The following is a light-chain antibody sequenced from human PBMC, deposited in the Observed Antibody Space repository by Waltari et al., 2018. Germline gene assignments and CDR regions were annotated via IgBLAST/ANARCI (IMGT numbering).Light chain of an antibody. Sequence: SYELPQTPSVSVSPGQTARITCSGHEFPSKYPYWFQQKSGQAPRLVIYEDTKRPSGIPERFSGSSSGTVATLTITGAQVDDEADYYCYSSDSTGLRVFGGGTTVVVL. J-gene: IGLJ1*01. CDR3: YSSDSTGLRV. V-gene: IGLV3-10*01. CDR1: EFPSKY. CDR2: EDT.